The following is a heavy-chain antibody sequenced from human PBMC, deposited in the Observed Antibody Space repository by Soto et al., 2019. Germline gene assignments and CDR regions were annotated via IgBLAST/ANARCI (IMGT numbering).Heavy chain of an antibody. J-gene: IGHJ5*02. CDR2: ISHSGST. CDR1: GGSISSNY. V-gene: IGHV4-59*08. Sequence: PSETLSLTCTVSGGSISSNYWSWIRQPPWKGLEWIGYISHSGSTNYNPSLRSRVTISIDTSNSQFSLKLSSVTAADTAVYYCARRGDWFDPWGQGTLVTVSS. CDR3: ARRGDWFDP.